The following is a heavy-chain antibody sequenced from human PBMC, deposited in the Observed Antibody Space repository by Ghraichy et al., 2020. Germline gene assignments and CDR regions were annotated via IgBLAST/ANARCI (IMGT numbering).Heavy chain of an antibody. Sequence: GESLNISCAASGFTFSRYWMHWVRQVPGKGLVWVSSINSEESRTTYADSVKGRFTISGDNAKNTLYLQMNSLRPEDTAVYYCVRELEGSFDYWGQGTLVTVSS. CDR3: VRELEGSFDY. J-gene: IGHJ4*02. V-gene: IGHV3-74*01. D-gene: IGHD2-15*01. CDR1: GFTFSRYW. CDR2: INSEESRT.